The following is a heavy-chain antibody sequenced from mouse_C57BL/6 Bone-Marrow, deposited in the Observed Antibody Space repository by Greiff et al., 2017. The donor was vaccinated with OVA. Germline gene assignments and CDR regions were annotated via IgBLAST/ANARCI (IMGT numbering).Heavy chain of an antibody. V-gene: IGHV1-15*01. CDR2: IDPETGGT. D-gene: IGHD4-1*01. J-gene: IGHJ2*01. Sequence: VKLQESGAELVRPGASVTLSCKASGYTFTDYEMHWVKQTPVHGLEWIGAIDPETGGTAYNQKFKGKAILTADKSSSTAYMELRSLTSEDSAVYYCTRHWDYFDYWGQGTTLTVSS. CDR1: GYTFTDYE. CDR3: TRHWDYFDY.